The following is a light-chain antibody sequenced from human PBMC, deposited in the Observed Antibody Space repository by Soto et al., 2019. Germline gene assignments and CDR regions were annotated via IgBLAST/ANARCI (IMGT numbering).Light chain of an antibody. CDR1: QSISNR. V-gene: IGKV1-5*01. CDR2: DAS. J-gene: IGKJ1*01. CDR3: QHLRA. Sequence: DIQMTQSPSTLSASVGDRVTFTCRASQSISNRLVWYQQKPGKAPNLLIYDASSLESGVPSRFSGSGSGTEFTLTIDSLQPDDFATYYCQHLRAFGQGTKVDIK.